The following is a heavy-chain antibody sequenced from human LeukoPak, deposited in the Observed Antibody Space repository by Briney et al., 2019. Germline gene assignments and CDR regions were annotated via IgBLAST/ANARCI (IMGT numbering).Heavy chain of an antibody. J-gene: IGHJ4*02. D-gene: IGHD3-3*01. CDR1: GGSFSDYY. Sequence: SETLSLTCAVYGGSFSDYYWTWNRQPPGKGLEWIGEIKHSGSPNNNPSLKSRVSISFDTSKNQFSLKLTSVTAADTAVYYCGSRRTAMFGVIKGPIDYWGQGTLVTVSS. CDR2: IKHSGSP. CDR3: GSRRTAMFGVIKGPIDY. V-gene: IGHV4-34*01.